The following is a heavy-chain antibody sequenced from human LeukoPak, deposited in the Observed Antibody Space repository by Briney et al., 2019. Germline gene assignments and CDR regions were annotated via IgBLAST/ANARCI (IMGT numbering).Heavy chain of an antibody. CDR2: IFTVFGTT. J-gene: IGHJ2*01. CDR3: ARAKVSGYPTYWYFDL. Sequence: GASVKVSCKASGDTFSRYALSRVRQAPGQGLEWMGGIFTVFGTTHYAKDLQGRVTITADKSTNTVYMELTSLRSEDTAIYYCARAKVSGYPTYWYFDLWGRGTLVTVSS. D-gene: IGHD3-9*01. V-gene: IGHV1-69*06. CDR1: GDTFSRYA.